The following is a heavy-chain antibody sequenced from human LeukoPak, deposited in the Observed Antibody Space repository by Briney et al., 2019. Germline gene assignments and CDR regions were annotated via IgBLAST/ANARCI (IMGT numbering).Heavy chain of an antibody. Sequence: SVKVSCKASGATFSSYVISWVRQAPGQGLEWMGGIIPIFETANYAQKFQGRVTITADESTTTAYMDLSSLRSEDTAVYYCAKSRLAAAQNWFDPWGKGTLVTVSS. CDR1: GATFSSYV. CDR3: AKSRLAAAQNWFDP. J-gene: IGHJ5*02. CDR2: IIPIFETA. D-gene: IGHD6-13*01. V-gene: IGHV1-69*01.